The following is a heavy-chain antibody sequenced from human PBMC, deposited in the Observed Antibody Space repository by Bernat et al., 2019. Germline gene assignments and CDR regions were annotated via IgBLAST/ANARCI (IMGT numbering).Heavy chain of an antibody. CDR1: GFTFSSYA. V-gene: IGHV3-NL1*01. CDR3: AKDTKNWNYFDY. J-gene: IGHJ4*02. D-gene: IGHD1-1*01. Sequence: QVQLVESGGGVVQPGRSLRLSCAASGFTFSSYAMHWVRQAPGKGLEWVSKISDSGTYYADSVRGRFTISRDNSKNTLYLQMNSLRAEDTAIYYCAKDTKNWNYFDYWGQGTLVTVSS. CDR2: ISDSGT.